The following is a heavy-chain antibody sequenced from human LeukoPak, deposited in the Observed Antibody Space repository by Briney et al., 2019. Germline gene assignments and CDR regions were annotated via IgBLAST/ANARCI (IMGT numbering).Heavy chain of an antibody. CDR1: GFTFSSYA. V-gene: IGHV3-23*01. J-gene: IGHJ6*02. Sequence: GGSLRLSCAASGFTFSSYAMSWVRQAPGKGLEWVSAISGSGGSTYYADSVKGRFTISRDNSKNTLYLQMNSLRDEETAVYYCASLVVPAATDRYYYGMDVWGQGTTITVSS. D-gene: IGHD2-2*01. CDR3: ASLVVPAATDRYYYGMDV. CDR2: ISGSGGST.